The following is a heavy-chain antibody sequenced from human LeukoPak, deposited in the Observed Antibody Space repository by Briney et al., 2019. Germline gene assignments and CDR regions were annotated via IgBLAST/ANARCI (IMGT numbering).Heavy chain of an antibody. D-gene: IGHD6-6*01. V-gene: IGHV4-31*03. CDR3: ARAGRGSSSHPGNWFDP. CDR1: GGSISSGGYY. CDR2: IYYSGST. J-gene: IGHJ5*02. Sequence: PSQTLSLTCTVSGGSISSGGYYWSWIRQHPGKGLEWIGYIYYSGSTYYNPSLKSRVTISVDTSKNQFSLKLSSVTAADTAVYYCARAGRGSSSHPGNWFDPWGQGTLVTVSS.